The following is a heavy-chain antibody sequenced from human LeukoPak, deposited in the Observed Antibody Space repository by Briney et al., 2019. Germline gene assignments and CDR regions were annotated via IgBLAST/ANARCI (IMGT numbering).Heavy chain of an antibody. Sequence: GGSLRLSFATSGFTFSSYSMNWVRQAPGKGLEWVSYISSSSSTIYYADSMKGRFTISRDNAKNSLHLQMNSLRAEDTAVYYCARESRRVDAFDIWGQGTVVTVSS. CDR2: ISSSSSTI. V-gene: IGHV3-48*04. CDR3: ARESRRVDAFDI. J-gene: IGHJ3*02. D-gene: IGHD5-24*01. CDR1: GFTFSSYS.